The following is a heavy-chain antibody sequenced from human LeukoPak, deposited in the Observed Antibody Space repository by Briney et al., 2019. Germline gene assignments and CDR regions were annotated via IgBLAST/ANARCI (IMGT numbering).Heavy chain of an antibody. V-gene: IGHV4-38-2*01. Sequence: PWETLSLTCAVSGYSISSGYYWGWIRQAPGKGLEWIGSIYHSGSTYYNPSLKSRVTISVDTSKNQFSLKLSSVAAADTAVYYCARRSSGSYYSDYFDYWGQGTLVTVSS. D-gene: IGHD1-26*01. CDR3: ARRSSGSYYSDYFDY. CDR2: IYHSGST. J-gene: IGHJ4*02. CDR1: GYSISSGYY.